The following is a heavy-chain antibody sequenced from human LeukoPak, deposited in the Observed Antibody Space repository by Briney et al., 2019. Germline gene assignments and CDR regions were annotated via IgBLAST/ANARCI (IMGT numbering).Heavy chain of an antibody. CDR3: ARDREVVPAAILGGGFDP. D-gene: IGHD2-2*02. J-gene: IGHJ5*02. Sequence: SQTLSLTCTVSGGSINSGSYYWSWIRQPPGKGLEWIGYIYYSGSTNYNPSLKSRVTISVDTSKNQFSLKLSSVTAADTAVYYCARDREVVPAAILGGGFDPWGQGTLVTVSS. CDR2: IYYSGST. V-gene: IGHV4-61*01. CDR1: GGSINSGSYY.